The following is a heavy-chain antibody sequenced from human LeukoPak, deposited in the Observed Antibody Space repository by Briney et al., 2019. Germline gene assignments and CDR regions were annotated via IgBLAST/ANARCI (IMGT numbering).Heavy chain of an antibody. D-gene: IGHD4-23*01. CDR3: ARDWDYGGSRYYFDY. Sequence: GGSLRLSCAASGFTFSSYSMNWVRQAPGKGLEWVSSISNSSSYIYYADSVKGRFTISRDNAKNSLYLQMNSLRAEDTAVYYCARDWDYGGSRYYFDYWGQGTLVTVSS. J-gene: IGHJ4*02. CDR1: GFTFSSYS. V-gene: IGHV3-21*01. CDR2: ISNSSSYI.